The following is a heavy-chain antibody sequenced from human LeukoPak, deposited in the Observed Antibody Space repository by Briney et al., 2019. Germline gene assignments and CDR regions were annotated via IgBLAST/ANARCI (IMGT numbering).Heavy chain of an antibody. CDR1: GYTFTSYA. D-gene: IGHD3-10*01. J-gene: IGHJ5*02. Sequence: ASVKVSCKASGYTFTSYAMHWVRQAPGQRLEWMGWINAGNGNTKYSQKFQGRVTITRDTSASTAYMELSSLRSEDTAVYYCARPSYYYGSGSYLYWFDPWGQGTLVNVSS. V-gene: IGHV1-3*01. CDR2: INAGNGNT. CDR3: ARPSYYYGSGSYLYWFDP.